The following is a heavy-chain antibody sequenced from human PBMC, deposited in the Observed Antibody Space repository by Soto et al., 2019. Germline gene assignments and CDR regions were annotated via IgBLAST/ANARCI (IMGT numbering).Heavy chain of an antibody. CDR1: GFTFGNSW. Sequence: GGSLRLSCAASGFTFGNSWMHWVRQAPGKGLEWVSRMNSDGSTTDYADSVKGRFTVSRDNAKNTLYLQMISLRAEDTAVYYCATAEVDYWGPGTLVTVSS. CDR2: MNSDGSTT. CDR3: ATAEVDY. V-gene: IGHV3-74*01. J-gene: IGHJ4*02.